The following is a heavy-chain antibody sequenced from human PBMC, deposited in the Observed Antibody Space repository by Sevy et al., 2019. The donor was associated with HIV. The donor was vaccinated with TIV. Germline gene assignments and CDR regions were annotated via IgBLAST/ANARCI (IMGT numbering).Heavy chain of an antibody. D-gene: IGHD3-3*01. V-gene: IGHV3-11*01. CDR3: ASPLLRSGTYFDY. CDR2: ISSSGSTI. Sequence: GGSLRLSCAASGFTFSDYYMSWIRQAPGKGLEWVSYISSSGSTIYYADSVKGRFTISRDNAKNSLYLQMNSLRAEDTAVYYCASPLLRSGTYFDYWGQGTLVTVSS. CDR1: GFTFSDYY. J-gene: IGHJ4*02.